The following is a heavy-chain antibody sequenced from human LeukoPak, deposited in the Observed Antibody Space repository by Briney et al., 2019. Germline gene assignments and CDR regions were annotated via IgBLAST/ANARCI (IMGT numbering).Heavy chain of an antibody. J-gene: IGHJ4*02. CDR1: GYTFTDYY. V-gene: IGHV1-2*02. CDR2: INPNSGYA. CDR3: ARQEDSGELSPT. Sequence: ASVKVSCKASGYTFTDYYIHWVRQAPGQGLEWMGWINPNSGYAEYAKNFQDRVTMTRDTSSNTAYMELSRLKSDDTAVYYCARQEDSGELSPTWGQGTLVTVSS. D-gene: IGHD3-16*02.